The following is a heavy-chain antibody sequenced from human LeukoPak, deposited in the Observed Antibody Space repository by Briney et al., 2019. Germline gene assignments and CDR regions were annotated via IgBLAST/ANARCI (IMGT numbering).Heavy chain of an antibody. V-gene: IGHV4-39*01. CDR3: ASTHYYYYYMDV. CDR1: GGSISSYY. CDR2: FYYSGST. J-gene: IGHJ6*03. Sequence: SETLSLTCTVSGGSISSYYWGWIRQPPGKGLEWIGSFYYSGSTYYNPSLKSRVTISVDTSKNQFSLKLSSVTAADTAVYYCASTHYYYYYMDVWGKGTTVTVSS.